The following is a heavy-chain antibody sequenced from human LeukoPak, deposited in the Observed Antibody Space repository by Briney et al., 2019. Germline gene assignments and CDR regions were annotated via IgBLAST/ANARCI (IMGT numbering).Heavy chain of an antibody. CDR3: ARRYSSGWDFGY. CDR2: ISSSSSYI. CDR1: GFTFSSYG. V-gene: IGHV3-21*01. J-gene: IGHJ4*02. D-gene: IGHD6-19*01. Sequence: GGSLRLSCAASGFTFSSYGMNWVRQAPGKGLEWVSSISSSSSYICYADSVKGRFTISRDNAKNSLYLQMNSLRAEDTAVYYCARRYSSGWDFGYWGQGTLVTVSS.